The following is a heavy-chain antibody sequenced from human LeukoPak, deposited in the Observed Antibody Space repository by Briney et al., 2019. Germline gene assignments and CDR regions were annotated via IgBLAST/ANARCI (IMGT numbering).Heavy chain of an antibody. CDR2: ISWNSGSI. J-gene: IGHJ3*02. V-gene: IGHV3-9*01. D-gene: IGHD3-16*02. CDR3: ARAPIMITFGGVIAYDAFDI. CDR1: GFTFDDYA. Sequence: GGSLRLSCAASGFTFDDYAMHWVRQAPGKGLEWVSGISWNSGSIGYADSVKGRFTISRDNAKNSLYLQMNSLRAEDTALYYCARAPIMITFGGVIAYDAFDIWGQGTMVTVSS.